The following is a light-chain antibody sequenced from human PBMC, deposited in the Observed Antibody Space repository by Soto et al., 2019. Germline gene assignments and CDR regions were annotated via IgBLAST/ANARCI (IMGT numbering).Light chain of an antibody. CDR1: SGDVGGYNF. CDR3: TSYAGSTHYV. J-gene: IGLJ1*01. CDR2: EVS. Sequence: QSALTQPPSASGSPGQSVTISCTGTSGDVGGYNFVSWYQQHPGKAPKLMIYEVSKRPSGVPDRFSGSKSGNTASLTVSGLQAEDVADYYCTSYAGSTHYVFVPGTKVTVL. V-gene: IGLV2-8*01.